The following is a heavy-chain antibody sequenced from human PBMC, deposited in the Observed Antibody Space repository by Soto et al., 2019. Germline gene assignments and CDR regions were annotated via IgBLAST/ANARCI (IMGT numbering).Heavy chain of an antibody. V-gene: IGHV3-7*03. J-gene: IGHJ4*02. CDR2: IKQDGSEK. Sequence: GGSLRLSCAASGFTFSSYWMSWVRQAPGKGLEWVANIKQDGSEKYYVDSVKGRFTISRDNAKNSLYLQMNSLRAEDTAVYYCARDVGLIVPAAYFDYWGQGTLVTVSS. CDR1: GFTFSSYW. D-gene: IGHD2-2*01. CDR3: ARDVGLIVPAAYFDY.